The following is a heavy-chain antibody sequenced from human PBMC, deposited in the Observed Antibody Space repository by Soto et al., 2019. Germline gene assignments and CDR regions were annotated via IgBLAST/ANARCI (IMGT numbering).Heavy chain of an antibody. CDR2: IYHSGST. V-gene: IGHV4-4*02. CDR1: GGSISSSNW. CDR3: ARFSRSSSWLDY. J-gene: IGHJ4*02. D-gene: IGHD6-13*01. Sequence: QVQLQESGPGLVKPSGTLSLTCAVSGGSISSSNWWSWVRQPPGKGLEWIGEIYHSGSTNYNPSLKSRXXTXVXXSKNQFSLKLSSVTAADTAVYYCARFSRSSSWLDYWGQGTLVTVSS.